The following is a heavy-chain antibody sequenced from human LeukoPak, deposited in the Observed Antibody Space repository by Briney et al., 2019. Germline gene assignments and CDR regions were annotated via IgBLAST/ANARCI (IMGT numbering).Heavy chain of an antibody. V-gene: IGHV1-69*06. J-gene: IGHJ4*02. CDR3: ARAVKVGATYDY. D-gene: IGHD1-26*01. Sequence: GASVKVSCKASGDTFSSYAISWVRQAPGQGLEWMGGIIPIFGTANYAQKFQGRVTITADKSTSTAYMELSSLRSDDTAVYYCARAVKVGATYDYWGQGTLVTVSS. CDR1: GDTFSSYA. CDR2: IIPIFGTA.